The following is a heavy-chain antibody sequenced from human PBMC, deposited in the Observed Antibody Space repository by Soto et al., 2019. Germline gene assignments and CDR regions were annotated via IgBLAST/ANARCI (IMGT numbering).Heavy chain of an antibody. CDR3: ARGQPTYYDFWSGYYTGEYFDY. D-gene: IGHD3-3*01. CDR2: IYSGGST. CDR1: GFTFSSYS. V-gene: IGHV3-66*01. Sequence: GGSLRLSCAASGFTFSSYSTNWVRQAPGKGLEWVSIIYSGGSTYYADSVKGRFTISRDNSKNTLYLQMNSLRAEDTAVYYCARGQPTYYDFWSGYYTGEYFDYWGQGTLVTVSS. J-gene: IGHJ4*02.